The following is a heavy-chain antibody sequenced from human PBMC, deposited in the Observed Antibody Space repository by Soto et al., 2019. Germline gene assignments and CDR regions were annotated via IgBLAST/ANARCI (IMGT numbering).Heavy chain of an antibody. V-gene: IGHV4-34*01. Sequence: SETLSLTCAVYGGSXSGYYWSWIRQPPGKGLEWIGEINHSGSTNYNPSLKSRVTISVDTSKNQFSLKLSSVTAADTAVYYCARVRYYDILTGYYSYYYGMEVWGQGTTVTVSS. J-gene: IGHJ6*02. CDR1: GGSXSGYY. CDR2: INHSGST. D-gene: IGHD3-9*01. CDR3: ARVRYYDILTGYYSYYYGMEV.